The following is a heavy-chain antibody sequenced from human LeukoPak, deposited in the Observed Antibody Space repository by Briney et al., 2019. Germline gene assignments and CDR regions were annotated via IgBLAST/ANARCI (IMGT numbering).Heavy chain of an antibody. CDR1: GYTFTDYY. CDR2: IIPIFGTA. V-gene: IGHV1-69*13. J-gene: IGHJ6*03. Sequence: ASVKVSCKASGYTFTDYYINWVRQAPGQGLEWMGGIIPIFGTANYAQKFQGRVTITADESTSTAYMELSSLRSEDTAVYYCARDMAAGRYYYYMDVWGKGTTVTISS. D-gene: IGHD6-13*01. CDR3: ARDMAAGRYYYYMDV.